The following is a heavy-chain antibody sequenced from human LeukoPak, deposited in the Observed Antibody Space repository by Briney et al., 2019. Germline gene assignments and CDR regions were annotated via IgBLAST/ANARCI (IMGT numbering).Heavy chain of an antibody. Sequence: SVKVSCKASGGTFSSYAISWVRQAPGQGLEWMGGIIPIFGTANYAQKFQGRVTITADESTSTAYMELSSLRSEDTAVYYCARSPAGDYDFWSGIFDYWGQGTLVTVSS. D-gene: IGHD3-3*01. CDR1: GGTFSSYA. CDR3: ARSPAGDYDFWSGIFDY. CDR2: IIPIFGTA. V-gene: IGHV1-69*13. J-gene: IGHJ4*02.